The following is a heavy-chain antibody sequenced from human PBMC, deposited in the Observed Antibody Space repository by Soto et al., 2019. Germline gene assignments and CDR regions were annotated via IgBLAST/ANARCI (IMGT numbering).Heavy chain of an antibody. CDR3: ARDPDGDQDFDY. D-gene: IGHD2-21*02. V-gene: IGHV3-48*01. Sequence: GGSLRLSCAASGFTFTSYGMTWVRQAPGKGLEWISYIHTSSGTIYYADSVKGRFTISKDNAENSLYLQMNSLRAEDTAVYYCARDPDGDQDFDYWGQGILVTVSS. CDR1: GFTFTSYG. CDR2: IHTSSGTI. J-gene: IGHJ4*02.